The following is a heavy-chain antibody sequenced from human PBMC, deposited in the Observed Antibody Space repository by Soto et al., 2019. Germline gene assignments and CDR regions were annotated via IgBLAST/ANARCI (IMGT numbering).Heavy chain of an antibody. CDR1: GGSISSYY. J-gene: IGHJ4*02. CDR3: ARGLEDYYGSGSYGY. V-gene: IGHV4-59*01. Sequence: SETLSLTCTVSGGSISSYYWSWIRQPPGKGLEWIGYIYYSGSTNYNPSLKSRVTISVDTSKNQFSLKLSSVTAADTAVYYCARGLEDYYGSGSYGYWGQGTLVTVSS. D-gene: IGHD3-10*01. CDR2: IYYSGST.